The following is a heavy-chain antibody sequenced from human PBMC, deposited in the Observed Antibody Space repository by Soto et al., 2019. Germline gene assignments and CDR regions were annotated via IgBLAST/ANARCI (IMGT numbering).Heavy chain of an antibody. V-gene: IGHV3-23*01. D-gene: IGHD6-19*01. Sequence: EVQLLESGGGLVQPGGSLRLSCAASGFTFSSYAMTWVRQAPGEGLQWVSSISGSGDTYYADSVKVRFTISRDNSKNTLTLQMNSLRAEDTAIYYCAKYSSDWDEDYWGQGTLVTVSS. CDR1: GFTFSSYA. J-gene: IGHJ4*02. CDR2: ISGSGDT. CDR3: AKYSSDWDEDY.